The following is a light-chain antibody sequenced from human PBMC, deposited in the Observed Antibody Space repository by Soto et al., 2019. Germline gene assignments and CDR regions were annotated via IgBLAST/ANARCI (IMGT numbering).Light chain of an antibody. CDR2: DVH. J-gene: IGLJ3*02. CDR3: SSFSTSSRGV. CDR1: SSDIGDNIY. V-gene: IGLV2-14*03. Sequence: QSALTQPASVSGSPGQSITISCTGTSSDIGDNIYVSWYQQHPGKAPELIIYDVHNRPSGVSNRFSASKSGNTASLTIYGLQTEDEADYYCSSFSTSSRGVFGRGTKLTVL.